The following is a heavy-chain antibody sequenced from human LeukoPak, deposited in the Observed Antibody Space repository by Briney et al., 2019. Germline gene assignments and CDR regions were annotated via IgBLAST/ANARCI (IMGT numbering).Heavy chain of an antibody. CDR2: IKQDGSEK. Sequence: QPGGSLRLSCAASGFTFSSYSMSWLRQAPGKGLEWVANIKQDGSEKYYVDSVKGRFTVSRDNAKNSLYLQMNSLRAEDTAVYFCARAYGFYDSSGYYDGGHFDYWGQGTLVTVSS. CDR3: ARAYGFYDSSGYYDGGHFDY. J-gene: IGHJ4*02. D-gene: IGHD3-22*01. V-gene: IGHV3-7*02. CDR1: GFTFSSYS.